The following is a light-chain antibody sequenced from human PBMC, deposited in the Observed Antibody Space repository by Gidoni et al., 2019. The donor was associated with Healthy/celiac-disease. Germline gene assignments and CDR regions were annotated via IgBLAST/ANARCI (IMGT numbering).Light chain of an antibody. V-gene: IGKV3-15*01. CDR3: QQYNNWPPIT. CDR2: GAS. Sequence: DIVMTQSPATLSVSPGERATLSCRASQSVSSNSAWYQQKPGQAPRLLIYGASARATGIPARFTLTISSLQSEDFAVYYCQQYNNWPPITFGQGTRLEIK. J-gene: IGKJ5*01. CDR1: QSVSSN.